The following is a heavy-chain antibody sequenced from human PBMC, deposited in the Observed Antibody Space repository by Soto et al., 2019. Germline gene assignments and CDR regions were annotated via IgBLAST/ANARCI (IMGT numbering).Heavy chain of an antibody. V-gene: IGHV4-59*01. CDR2: IYYSGST. CDR1: GGSISSYY. Sequence: SETLSLTCTVSGGSISSYYWSWIRQPPGKVLEWIGYIYYSGSTNYTPSLKIRVTISVDTSKNQFSLKLSSVTAADTAVYYCAREGIAVAGWMDVWGQGTTVTVSS. J-gene: IGHJ6*02. CDR3: AREGIAVAGWMDV. D-gene: IGHD6-19*01.